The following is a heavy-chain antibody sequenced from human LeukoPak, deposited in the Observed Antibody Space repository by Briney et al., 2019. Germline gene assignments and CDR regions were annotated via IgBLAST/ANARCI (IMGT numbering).Heavy chain of an antibody. CDR2: IKLDGSDK. V-gene: IGHV3-7*04. Sequence: GGSLRLSCAASGFTFSKFWMSWVRQAPGKGLEWVASIKLDGSDKYYVDSVKGRFTISRDNAQNSLYLQMNSLRDEDTAVYYWGGGGGNFDSWGQGTLVTVSS. CDR1: GFTFSKFW. CDR3: GGGGGNFDS. J-gene: IGHJ4*02. D-gene: IGHD3-16*01.